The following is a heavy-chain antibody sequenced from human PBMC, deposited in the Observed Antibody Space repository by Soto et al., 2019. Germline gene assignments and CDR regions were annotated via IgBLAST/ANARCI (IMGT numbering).Heavy chain of an antibody. Sequence: EVQLVESGGGLVQPGRSLRLSCAASGFTFDDFAMHWVRQPPGKGLEWVSGISWNSASIVYADSVKGRFTISRDNAKNSLYLHLDSLGVEDTAFYYCAKGPGLVASSGSPDSWGQGTLVSVSS. J-gene: IGHJ4*02. CDR3: AKGPGLVASSGSPDS. CDR1: GFTFDDFA. D-gene: IGHD2-8*02. V-gene: IGHV3-9*01. CDR2: ISWNSASI.